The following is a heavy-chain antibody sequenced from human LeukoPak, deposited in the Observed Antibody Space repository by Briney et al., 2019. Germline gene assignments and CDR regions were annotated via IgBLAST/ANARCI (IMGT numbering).Heavy chain of an antibody. CDR2: ISGSGSTI. D-gene: IGHD2-15*01. J-gene: IGHJ6*03. V-gene: IGHV3-48*03. CDR1: GFTFSRYE. CDR3: ARSGSWDNYYYYYMDV. Sequence: GGSLRLSCAASGFTFSRYEMNWVRQAPGKGLEWVSYISGSGSTIYYGDSVKGRFTISRDNAKNSLYLQMNRLRAGDTAIYYCARSGSWDNYYYYYMDVWGKGTTVTVSS.